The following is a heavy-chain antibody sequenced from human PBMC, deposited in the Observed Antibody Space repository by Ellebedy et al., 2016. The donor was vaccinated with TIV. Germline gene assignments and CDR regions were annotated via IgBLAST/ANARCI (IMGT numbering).Heavy chain of an antibody. D-gene: IGHD2-15*01. V-gene: IGHV3-30-3*01. CDR3: ARECGRVTSGGSCYIALDY. CDR1: GFTFSSYA. Sequence: GESLKISCAASGFTFSSYAMHWVRQAPGKGLEWVAVISYDGSNKYYADSVKGRFTISRDNAKNSLYLQMNSLRDEDTAVYYCARECGRVTSGGSCYIALDYWGQGTLVTVSS. J-gene: IGHJ4*02. CDR2: ISYDGSNK.